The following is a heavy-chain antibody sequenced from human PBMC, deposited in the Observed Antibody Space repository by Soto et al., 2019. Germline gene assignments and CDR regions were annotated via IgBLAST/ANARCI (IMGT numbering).Heavy chain of an antibody. J-gene: IGHJ4*02. Sequence: LSLTCTVPGGSINTFYWSWVRQPAGKGLEWIGRIFSSGSTSFNPSLESRVAMSVDTSKNHFSLNLSSVTAADMAVYYCAREGSYSAYNFAHGIQLWSFDFWGQGALVTVSS. CDR2: IFSSGST. V-gene: IGHV4-4*07. CDR1: GGSINTFY. CDR3: AREGSYSAYNFAHGIQLWSFDF. D-gene: IGHD5-12*01.